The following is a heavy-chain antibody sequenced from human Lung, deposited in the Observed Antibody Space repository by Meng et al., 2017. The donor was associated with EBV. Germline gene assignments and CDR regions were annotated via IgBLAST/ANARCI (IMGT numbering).Heavy chain of an antibody. V-gene: IGHV4-34*01. D-gene: IGHD4-17*01. J-gene: IGHJ5*02. CDR1: GGSFSGYY. CDR3: ARGFVKYTVTRVGNWFDP. Sequence: VQLPQWGAGLLKPSETLSLTCAVYGGSFSGYYWSWIRQPPGKGLEWIGEINHSGSTNYNPSLKSRVTISVDTSKNQFSLKLSSVTAADTAVYYCARGFVKYTVTRVGNWFDPWGQGTLVTVSS. CDR2: INHSGST.